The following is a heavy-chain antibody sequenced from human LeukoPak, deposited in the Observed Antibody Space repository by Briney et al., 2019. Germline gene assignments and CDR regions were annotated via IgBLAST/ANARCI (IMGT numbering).Heavy chain of an antibody. Sequence: GGSLRLSCAASGFTFSAYWMSWVRLAPGKGLEWVANIKQDGSEKYYVDSMRGRFSISRDNAKNSLYLQMNSLRAEDTAVYFCARGGSSTSCYSQWGQGTLVTVSS. D-gene: IGHD2-2*01. J-gene: IGHJ4*02. CDR3: ARGGSSTSCYSQ. V-gene: IGHV3-7*01. CDR1: GFTFSAYW. CDR2: IKQDGSEK.